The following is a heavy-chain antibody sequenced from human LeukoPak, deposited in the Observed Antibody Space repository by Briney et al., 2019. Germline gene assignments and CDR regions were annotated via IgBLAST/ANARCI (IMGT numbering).Heavy chain of an antibody. CDR2: ISGSGGST. D-gene: IGHD1-26*01. Sequence: GGSLRLSCAASGFTFSSYAMSWVRQAPGKGLEWVSAISGSGGSTYYADSVKGRFTISRDNSKNTLYLQMNSLRAEDTAVYYCAKAGKGYSGSYYWFDPWGQGTLVTVSS. V-gene: IGHV3-23*01. CDR1: GFTFSSYA. CDR3: AKAGKGYSGSYYWFDP. J-gene: IGHJ5*02.